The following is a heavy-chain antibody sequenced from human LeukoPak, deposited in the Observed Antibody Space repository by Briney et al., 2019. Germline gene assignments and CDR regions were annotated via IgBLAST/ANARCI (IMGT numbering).Heavy chain of an antibody. CDR2: IYYSGST. CDR3: ARDRGGYCSGGSCYRGNWFDP. Sequence: PSETLSLTCTVSGGSISSHYWSWIRQPPGKGLEWIGYIYYSGSTNYNPSLKSRVTISVDTSKNQFSLKLSSVTAADTAVYYCARDRGGYCSGGSCYRGNWFDPWGQGTLVTVSS. CDR1: GGSISSHY. J-gene: IGHJ5*02. D-gene: IGHD2-15*01. V-gene: IGHV4-59*11.